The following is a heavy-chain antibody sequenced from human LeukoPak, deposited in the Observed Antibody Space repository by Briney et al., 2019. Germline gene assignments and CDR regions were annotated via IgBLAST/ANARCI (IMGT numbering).Heavy chain of an antibody. CDR3: ARANRFGFGELYGFDY. V-gene: IGHV1-69*13. CDR2: IIPIFGTA. CDR1: GGTFSSYA. Sequence: ASVKVSCKASGGTFSSYAISWVRQAPGQGLEWMGGIIPIFGTANYAQKFQGRVTITADESTSTAYMELSSLRSEDTAVYYCARANRFGFGELYGFDYWGQGTLVTVSS. D-gene: IGHD3-10*01. J-gene: IGHJ4*02.